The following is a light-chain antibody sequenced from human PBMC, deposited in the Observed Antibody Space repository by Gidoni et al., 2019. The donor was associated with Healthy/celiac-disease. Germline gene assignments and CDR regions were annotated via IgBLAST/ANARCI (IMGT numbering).Light chain of an antibody. CDR3: QQRSNWPPYT. J-gene: IGKJ2*01. CDR1: ESVSSY. CDR2: EAS. Sequence: IVLTQSPATLSLSPGERHSLSGKARESVSSYLAWYQQKPVQAPRLLIYEASNRATGIPARFRGSGSGTDFTLNISSLEPEDFAVYYCQQRSNWPPYTFGQGTKLEIK. V-gene: IGKV3-11*01.